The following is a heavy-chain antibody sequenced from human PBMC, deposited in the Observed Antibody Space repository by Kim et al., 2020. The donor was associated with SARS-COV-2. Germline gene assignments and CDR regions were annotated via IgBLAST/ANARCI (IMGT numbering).Heavy chain of an antibody. CDR2: ISGGGGST. V-gene: IGHV3-23*01. CDR1: GFTFSSYA. D-gene: IGHD6-13*01. Sequence: GGSLRLSCAASGFTFSSYAMSWVRQAPGKGLEWVSTISGGGGSTYYADSVKGRFTISRDNSKNTLYLQMNSLRAEDTAVYYCAKFWYSSSWYGDYWGQGTLVTVSS. J-gene: IGHJ4*02. CDR3: AKFWYSSSWYGDY.